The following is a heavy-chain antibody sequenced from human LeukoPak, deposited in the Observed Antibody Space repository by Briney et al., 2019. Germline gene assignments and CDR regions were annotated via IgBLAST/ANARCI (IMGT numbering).Heavy chain of an antibody. D-gene: IGHD6-6*01. CDR3: ARGGPSSSNYYDY. Sequence: PGGSLRLSCEASGFSFSYYSMNWVRRAPGKGPEWVAYIGGSDSNIYYADSVKGRFTISRDNAKNSLYLQMNSLRAEDTAVYYCARGGPSSSNYYDYWGQGTLVTVSS. V-gene: IGHV3-21*05. J-gene: IGHJ4*02. CDR1: GFSFSYYS. CDR2: IGGSDSNI.